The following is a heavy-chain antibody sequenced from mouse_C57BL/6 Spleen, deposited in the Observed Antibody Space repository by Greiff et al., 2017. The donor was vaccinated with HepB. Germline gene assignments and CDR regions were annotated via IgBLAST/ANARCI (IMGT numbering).Heavy chain of an antibody. CDR1: GFTFTDYY. CDR3: ARYNYGSSYGFAY. V-gene: IGHV7-3*01. CDR2: IRNKANGYTT. Sequence: EVKLEESGGGLVQPGGSLSLSCAASGFTFTDYYMSWVRQPPGKALEWLGFIRNKANGYTTEYSASVKGRFTISRDNSQSILYLQMNALRAEDSATYYCARYNYGSSYGFAYWGQGTLVTVSA. D-gene: IGHD1-1*01. J-gene: IGHJ3*01.